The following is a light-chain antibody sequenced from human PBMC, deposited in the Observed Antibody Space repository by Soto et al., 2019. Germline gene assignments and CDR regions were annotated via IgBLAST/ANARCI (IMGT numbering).Light chain of an antibody. J-gene: IGKJ5*01. Sequence: EIVMTQSPATLSVSPGETTRLSCRASQSINSDVAWYQQKVGQTPRLLIHGASTRATGIAARFSGSGSGTEFTLTISSLQSEDFAVYYCQHYHGWPITFGQGTRLEI. CDR3: QHYHGWPIT. V-gene: IGKV3D-15*01. CDR1: QSINSD. CDR2: GAS.